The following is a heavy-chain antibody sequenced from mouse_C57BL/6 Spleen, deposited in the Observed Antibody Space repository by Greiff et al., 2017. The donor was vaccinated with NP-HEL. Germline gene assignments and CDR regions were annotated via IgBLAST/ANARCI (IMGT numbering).Heavy chain of an antibody. Sequence: EVKLVESGGGLVKPGGSLKLSCAASGFTFSDYGMHWVRQAPEKGLEWVAYISSGSSTIYYADTVKGRFTISRDNAKYTLFLQMTSLRSEDTAMYYCARRPSYYAMDYWGQGTSVTVSS. V-gene: IGHV5-17*01. CDR1: GFTFSDYG. CDR3: ARRPSYYAMDY. CDR2: ISSGSSTI. J-gene: IGHJ4*01. D-gene: IGHD2-12*01.